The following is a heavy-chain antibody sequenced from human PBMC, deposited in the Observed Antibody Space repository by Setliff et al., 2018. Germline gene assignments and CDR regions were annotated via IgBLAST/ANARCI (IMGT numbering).Heavy chain of an antibody. CDR1: GFTFNSYG. D-gene: IGHD3-22*01. J-gene: IGHJ3*02. Sequence: GGSLRLSCAASGFTFNSYGMYWVRQAPGKGLEWVAYIRFDGSHEYYGDSVKGRFSISRDISTNTLYLQMNSLRAEDAAVYYCAKSVTMIVPGAFDIRGQGTKVTVSS. V-gene: IGHV3-30*02. CDR2: IRFDGSHE. CDR3: AKSVTMIVPGAFDI.